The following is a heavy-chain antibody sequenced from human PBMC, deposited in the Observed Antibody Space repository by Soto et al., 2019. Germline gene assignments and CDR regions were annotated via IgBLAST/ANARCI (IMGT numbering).Heavy chain of an antibody. CDR2: IIPIFGTA. D-gene: IGHD2-21*02. V-gene: IGHV1-69*13. CDR3: ARSFCGVDCYYYYYGMDV. J-gene: IGHJ6*02. Sequence: SVKVSCKASGGTFSSYAISWVRQAPGQGLEWMGGIIPIFGTANYAQKFQGRVTITADESTSTAYMELSSLRSEDTAVYYCARSFCGVDCYYYYYGMDVWGQGITVTVS. CDR1: GGTFSSYA.